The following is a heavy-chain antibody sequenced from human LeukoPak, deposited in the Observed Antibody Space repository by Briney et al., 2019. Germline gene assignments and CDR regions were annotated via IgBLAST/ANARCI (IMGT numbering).Heavy chain of an antibody. J-gene: IGHJ4*02. CDR2: ISYDGSNK. CDR3: ARGRGGRPPY. CDR1: GFTFSSYA. D-gene: IGHD2-15*01. Sequence: PGGSLRLSCAASGFTFSSYAMHWVRQAPGKGLEWVAVISYDGSNKYYVDSVKGRFTISRDNSKNTLYLQMNSLRAEDTAVYYCARGRGGRPPYWGQGTLVTVSS. V-gene: IGHV3-30-3*01.